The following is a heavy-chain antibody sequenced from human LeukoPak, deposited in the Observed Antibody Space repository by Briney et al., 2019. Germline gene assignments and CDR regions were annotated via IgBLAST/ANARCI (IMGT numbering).Heavy chain of an antibody. CDR3: ARRRDLYSGSYYPFDY. D-gene: IGHD1-26*01. V-gene: IGHV5-51*01. J-gene: IGHJ4*02. CDR2: IYPGDSET. Sequence: GESLKISCKGSGYSFNSYWIGWVRQMPGKGLEWMGIIYPGDSETRYSPSFQGQVTISADKSISTAYLQWSSLKASDTAMYYCARRRDLYSGSYYPFDYWGQGTLVTVSS. CDR1: GYSFNSYW.